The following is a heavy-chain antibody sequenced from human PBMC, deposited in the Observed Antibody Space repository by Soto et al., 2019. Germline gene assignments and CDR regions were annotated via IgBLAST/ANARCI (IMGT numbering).Heavy chain of an antibody. D-gene: IGHD3-22*01. CDR2: INPSGGST. Sequence: ASVKVSCKASGYTFTSYYMHWVRQAPGQGLEWMGIINPSGGSTSYAQKFQGRVTMTRDTSTSTVYMELSSLRSEDTAVYYCAREAGNLPASGYPMLRGMDVWGQGTTVTVSS. V-gene: IGHV1-46*01. CDR1: GYTFTSYY. CDR3: AREAGNLPASGYPMLRGMDV. J-gene: IGHJ6*02.